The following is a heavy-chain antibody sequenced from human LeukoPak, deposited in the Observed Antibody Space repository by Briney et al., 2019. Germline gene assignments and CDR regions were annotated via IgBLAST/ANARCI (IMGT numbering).Heavy chain of an antibody. CDR3: ARGYCSSTSCYEDY. D-gene: IGHD2-2*01. CDR1: GYTFTSYY. J-gene: IGHJ4*02. CDR2: MNPNSGNT. Sequence: ASVKVSCKASGYTFTSYYMHWVRQAPGQGLEWMGWMNPNSGNTGYAQKFQGRVTMTRNTSISTAYMELSSLRSEDTAAYYCARGYCSSTSCYEDYWGQGTLVTVSS. V-gene: IGHV1-8*02.